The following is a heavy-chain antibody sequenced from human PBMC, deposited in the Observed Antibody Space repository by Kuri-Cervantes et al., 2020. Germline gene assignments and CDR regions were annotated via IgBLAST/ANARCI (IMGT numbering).Heavy chain of an antibody. CDR2: MNPNSGNT. CDR1: GYTFNNYD. D-gene: IGHD2-2*01. V-gene: IGHV1-8*02. J-gene: IGHJ6*03. Sequence: ASVKVSCQACGYTFNNYDINWVRPATGQGREWMGWMNPNSGNTGYAQKFQGRVTMTRNTSIGTAYMELRSLRSEDTAVYYCARGPPPAIAHYFYYMDVWGRGSTVTVSS. CDR3: ARGPPPAIAHYFYYMDV.